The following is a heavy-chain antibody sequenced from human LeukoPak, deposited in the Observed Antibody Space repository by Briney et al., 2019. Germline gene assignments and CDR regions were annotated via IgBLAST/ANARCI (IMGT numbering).Heavy chain of an antibody. D-gene: IGHD1-26*01. CDR1: AFTFSSYS. CDR2: ITSGSSYI. J-gene: IGHJ6*03. V-gene: IGHV3-21*01. Sequence: GGSLRLSCAGSAFTFSSYSMNWVRQAPGKGLEWVSSITSGSSYIYYADSVKGRFTISRDNAKNSLYLQMNSLRAEDTAVYYCARDPYSGSYGNYYYYFMDVWGKGTTVTISS. CDR3: ARDPYSGSYGNYYYYFMDV.